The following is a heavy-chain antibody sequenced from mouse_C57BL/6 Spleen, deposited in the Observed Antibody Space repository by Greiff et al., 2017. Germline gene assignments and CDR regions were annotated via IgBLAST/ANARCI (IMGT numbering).Heavy chain of an antibody. CDR2: FYPGSGSI. CDR1: GYTFTEYT. V-gene: IGHV1-62-2*01. J-gene: IGHJ2*01. D-gene: IGHD2-4*01. CDR3: ARHEGGYYDYDVGYYFDY. Sequence: QVQLQQSGAELVKPGASVKLSCKASGYTFTEYTIHWVKQRSGQGLEWIGWFYPGSGSIKYNEKFKDKATLTADKSSSTVYMELSRLTSEDSAVYFCARHEGGYYDYDVGYYFDYWGQGTTLTVSS.